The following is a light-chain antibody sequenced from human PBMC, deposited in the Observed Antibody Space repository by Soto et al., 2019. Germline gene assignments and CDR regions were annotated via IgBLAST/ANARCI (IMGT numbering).Light chain of an antibody. Sequence: RVLTQVPATLFQSQGERATLSCRASQSVGTNVAWYQQKPGQAPRLLIYGASTRATDIPARFSGSGSGTDFTLTISSLQSEDFAVYYCQQYNNWPPWTFGQGTKVDIK. V-gene: IGKV3-15*01. CDR2: GAS. J-gene: IGKJ1*01. CDR3: QQYNNWPPWT. CDR1: QSVGTN.